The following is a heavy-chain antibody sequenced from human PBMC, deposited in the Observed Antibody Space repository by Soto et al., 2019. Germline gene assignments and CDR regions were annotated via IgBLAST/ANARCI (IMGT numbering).Heavy chain of an antibody. CDR1: GFTFSSYG. Sequence: GGSLRLSCAASGFTFSSYGMHWVRQAPGKGLEWVAVIWYDGSNKYYADSVKGRFTISRDNSKNTLYLQMNSLRAEDTAVYYCARGGYYYDSSGFDYWGQGTLVTVSS. J-gene: IGHJ4*02. V-gene: IGHV3-33*01. CDR2: IWYDGSNK. D-gene: IGHD3-22*01. CDR3: ARGGYYYDSSGFDY.